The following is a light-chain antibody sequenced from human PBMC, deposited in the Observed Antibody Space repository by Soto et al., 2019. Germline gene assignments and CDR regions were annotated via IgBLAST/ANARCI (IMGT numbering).Light chain of an antibody. V-gene: IGKV3-15*01. Sequence: EIVMTQSPATLSVSPGERATLSCRASQSINSNLAWYQQKPGQAPRLLIYGASTRATGIPDRFSGSGSGTDFTLTISRLEPEDFAVYYCQQRTNWPPITFGQGTRLEIK. CDR3: QQRTNWPPIT. J-gene: IGKJ5*01. CDR1: QSINSN. CDR2: GAS.